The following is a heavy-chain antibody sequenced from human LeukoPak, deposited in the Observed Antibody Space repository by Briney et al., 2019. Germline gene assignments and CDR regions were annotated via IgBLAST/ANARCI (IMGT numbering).Heavy chain of an antibody. V-gene: IGHV4-34*01. CDR2: INHSGST. D-gene: IGHD3-3*01. CDR3: ARHGVFTIFGVIDAFDI. CDR1: GASLSLYY. Sequence: SETLSLTCTVSGASLSLYYWSWIRQPPGKGLEWIGEINHSGSTNYNPSLKSRVTISVDTSKNQFSLKLSSVTAADTAVYYCARHGVFTIFGVIDAFDIRGQGTMVTVSS. J-gene: IGHJ3*02.